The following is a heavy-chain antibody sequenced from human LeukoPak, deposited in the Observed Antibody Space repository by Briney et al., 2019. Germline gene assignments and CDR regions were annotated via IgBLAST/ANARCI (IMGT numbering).Heavy chain of an antibody. Sequence: PSETLSLTRTVSGGSISSSSYYWGWIRQPPGKGLEWIGSIYYSGSTYYNPSLKSRVTISVDTSKNQFSLKLSSVTAPDTAVYYCARDRDSGSYSDYWGQGTLVTVSS. CDR1: GGSISSSSYY. CDR2: IYYSGST. V-gene: IGHV4-39*07. D-gene: IGHD1-26*01. J-gene: IGHJ4*02. CDR3: ARDRDSGSYSDY.